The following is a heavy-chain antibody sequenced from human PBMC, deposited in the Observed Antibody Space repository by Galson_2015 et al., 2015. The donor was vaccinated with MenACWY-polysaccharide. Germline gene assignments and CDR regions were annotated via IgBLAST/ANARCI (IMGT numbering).Heavy chain of an antibody. D-gene: IGHD3-3*01. V-gene: IGHV3-11*01. J-gene: IGHJ4*02. CDR2: TSGSGSAT. Sequence: SLRLSCAAPGFTFSDYYIHWIRQTPGKGLEWLAYTSGSGSATYFADSVKGRFIISKDNAKSSLYLQMNSLRAEDTAVYFCARDPSGARSSYFDNWGQVIQVTVSS. CDR3: ARDPSGARSSYFDN. CDR1: GFTFSDYY.